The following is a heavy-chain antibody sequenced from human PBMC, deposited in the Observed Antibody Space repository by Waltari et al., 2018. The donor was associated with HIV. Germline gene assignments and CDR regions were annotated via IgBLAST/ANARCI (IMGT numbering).Heavy chain of an antibody. Sequence: QVQLQESGPGLVKPSQTLSLTCTVSGGSISSGSYYWSWIRQPAGKGLEWIGRIYTSGSTNYNPSLKSRVTISVDTSKNQFSLKLSSVTAADTAVYYCATSSGLLCGMDVWGQGTTVTVSS. CDR2: IYTSGST. D-gene: IGHD6-19*01. J-gene: IGHJ6*02. CDR3: ATSSGLLCGMDV. V-gene: IGHV4-61*02. CDR1: GGSISSGSYY.